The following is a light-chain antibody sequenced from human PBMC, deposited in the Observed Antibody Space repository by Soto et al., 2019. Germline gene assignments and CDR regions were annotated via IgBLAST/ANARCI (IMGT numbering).Light chain of an antibody. J-gene: IGKJ3*01. V-gene: IGKV3-20*01. CDR3: QQYGSSLPFT. Sequence: EIVLTQSPGTLSLSPGERATLSCRASQSVSSSYLAWYQQKPGQAPRLLIYGASSRATGIPDRLSGSGSGRYFTLSVTRVRSENYAVYYCQQYGSSLPFTFGAGTKVDIK. CDR1: QSVSSSY. CDR2: GAS.